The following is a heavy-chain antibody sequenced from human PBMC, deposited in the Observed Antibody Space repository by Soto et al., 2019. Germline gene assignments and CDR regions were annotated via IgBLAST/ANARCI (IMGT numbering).Heavy chain of an antibody. V-gene: IGHV4-31*03. Sequence: QVQLQESGPGLVKPSQTLSLTCTVSGGSISSGAYYWSWIRKHPGKGLEWIGYIYYSGNSYYNPSLKSRVTISVDTSKNQFSLKLSSVTAADTAVYYCARSGGSAYPFDPWGQGTLVTVSS. CDR2: IYYSGNS. CDR3: ARSGGSAYPFDP. J-gene: IGHJ5*02. CDR1: GGSISSGAYY. D-gene: IGHD3-22*01.